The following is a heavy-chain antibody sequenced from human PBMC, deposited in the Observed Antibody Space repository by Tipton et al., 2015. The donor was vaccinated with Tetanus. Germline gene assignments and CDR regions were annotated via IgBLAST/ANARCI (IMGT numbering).Heavy chain of an antibody. V-gene: IGHV3-23*01. CDR2: ISGSGGST. Sequence: GSLRLSCAASGFTFSSYAMSWVRQAPGKGLEWVSAISGSGGSTYYADSVKGRFTISRDNSKNTLYLQMNSLRAEDTAVYYCAKDVFDYSGMDVWGQGTTVTVSS. D-gene: IGHD3-9*01. CDR1: GFTFSSYA. J-gene: IGHJ6*02. CDR3: AKDVFDYSGMDV.